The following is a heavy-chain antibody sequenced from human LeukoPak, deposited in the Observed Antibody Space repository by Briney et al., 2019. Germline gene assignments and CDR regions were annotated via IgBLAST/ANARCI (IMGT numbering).Heavy chain of an antibody. CDR1: GFTFSSYG. Sequence: GGSLRLSCAASGFTFSSYGLHWVRQAPGKGLEWVAVIWYDGSNKYYADSVKGRFTISRDNSKNTLYLQMNSLRAEDTAVYYCARDSFETDIDYWGQGTLVTVSS. CDR2: IWYDGSNK. J-gene: IGHJ4*02. V-gene: IGHV3-33*01. D-gene: IGHD1-14*01. CDR3: ARDSFETDIDY.